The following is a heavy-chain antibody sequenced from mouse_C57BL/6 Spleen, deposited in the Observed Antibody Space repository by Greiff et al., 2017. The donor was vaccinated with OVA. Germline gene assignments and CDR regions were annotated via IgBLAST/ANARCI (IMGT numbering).Heavy chain of an antibody. CDR3: ARKGYYGSSPYYFDY. CDR1: GYAFTNYL. V-gene: IGHV1-54*01. D-gene: IGHD1-1*01. J-gene: IGHJ2*01. Sequence: QVQLQQSGAELVRPGTSVKVSCKASGYAFTNYLIEWVKQRPGQGLEWIGVINPGSGGTNYNEKFKGKATLTADKSSSTAYMQLSSLTSEDSAVXFCARKGYYGSSPYYFDYWGQGTTLTVSS. CDR2: INPGSGGT.